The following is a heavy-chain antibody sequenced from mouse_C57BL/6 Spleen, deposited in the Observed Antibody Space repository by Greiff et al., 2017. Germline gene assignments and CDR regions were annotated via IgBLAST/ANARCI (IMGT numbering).Heavy chain of an antibody. V-gene: IGHV1-54*01. CDR2: INPGSGGT. CDR3: ARRGLRYAMDY. D-gene: IGHD2-4*01. Sequence: VQLQASGAELVRPGTSVKVSCKASGYAFTNYLIEWVKQRPGQGLEWIGVINPGSGGTNYNEKFKGKATLTADKSSSTAYMQLSSLTSEDSAVYFCARRGLRYAMDYWGQGTSVTVSS. CDR1: GYAFTNYL. J-gene: IGHJ4*01.